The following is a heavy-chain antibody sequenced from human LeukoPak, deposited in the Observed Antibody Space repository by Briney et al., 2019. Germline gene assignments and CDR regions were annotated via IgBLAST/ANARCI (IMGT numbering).Heavy chain of an antibody. CDR2: IDPNSGGT. J-gene: IGHJ4*02. V-gene: IGHV1-2*02. Sequence: SVKVSCKASGYTFTGYYMHWGGQAAGQGLEWMGSIDPNSGGTNYAKKFQGRVTVTRETSITTDYMELSSLRSDDTAVYYCARDYIFHCSGSFSDYWGLGTQVTVSS. CDR3: ARDYIFHCSGSFSDY. CDR1: GYTFTGYY. D-gene: IGHD3-10*02.